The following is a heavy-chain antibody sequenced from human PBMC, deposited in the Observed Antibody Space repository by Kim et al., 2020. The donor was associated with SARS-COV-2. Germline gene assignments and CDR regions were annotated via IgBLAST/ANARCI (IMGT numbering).Heavy chain of an antibody. D-gene: IGHD5-18*01. Sequence: GNPTYAQGVTGRFVFSLDTSVSTAYLQISSLKAEDTAVYYCARGYSYARHWGQGTLVTVSS. V-gene: IGHV7-4-1*02. J-gene: IGHJ4*02. CDR3: ARGYSYARH. CDR2: GNP.